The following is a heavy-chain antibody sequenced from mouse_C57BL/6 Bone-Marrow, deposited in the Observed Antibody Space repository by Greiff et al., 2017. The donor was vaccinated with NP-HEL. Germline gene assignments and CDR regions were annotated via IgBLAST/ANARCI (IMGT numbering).Heavy chain of an antibody. CDR1: GFTFSNYW. J-gene: IGHJ4*01. CDR3: TGRQYYYAMDY. D-gene: IGHD3-2*01. Sequence: EVKVVESGGGLVQPGGSMKLSCVASGFTFSNYWMNWVRQSPEKGLEWVAQIRLKSDNYATHYAESVKGRFTISRDDSKSSVYLRMNNLRAEDTGIYYCTGRQYYYAMDYWGQGTSVTVSS. CDR2: IRLKSDNYAT. V-gene: IGHV6-3*01.